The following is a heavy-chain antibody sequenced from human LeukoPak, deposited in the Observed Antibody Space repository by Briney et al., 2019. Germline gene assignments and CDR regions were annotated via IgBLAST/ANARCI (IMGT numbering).Heavy chain of an antibody. Sequence: PGGSLRLSCTASGFTFGDYAMSWFRQAPGKGLEWVGFIRSIAYGGTTEYAASVKGRFTISRDDSKSIAYLQMNSLKTEDAAVYCCTRGGDIVVVVAATLDYWGQGTLVTVSS. CDR2: IRSIAYGGTT. J-gene: IGHJ4*02. CDR1: GFTFGDYA. V-gene: IGHV3-49*03. D-gene: IGHD2-15*01. CDR3: TRGGDIVVVVAATLDY.